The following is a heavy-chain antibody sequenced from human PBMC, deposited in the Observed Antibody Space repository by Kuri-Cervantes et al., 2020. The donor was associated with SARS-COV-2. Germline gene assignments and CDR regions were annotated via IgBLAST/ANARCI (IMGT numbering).Heavy chain of an antibody. Sequence: GESLKISCAAFGFTFSDYYMSWIRQAPGKGLEWVSYISSSGSTIYYADSVKGRFTISRDNAKNSLYLQMNSLRAEDTAVYYCARDSITMVQGVTFDAFDIWGQGTMVTVSS. D-gene: IGHD3-10*01. V-gene: IGHV3-11*01. CDR1: GFTFSDYY. CDR2: ISSSGSTI. J-gene: IGHJ3*02. CDR3: ARDSITMVQGVTFDAFDI.